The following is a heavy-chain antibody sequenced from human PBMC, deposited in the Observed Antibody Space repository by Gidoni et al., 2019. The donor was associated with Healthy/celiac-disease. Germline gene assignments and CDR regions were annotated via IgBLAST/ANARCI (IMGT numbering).Heavy chain of an antibody. CDR2: IYYRGST. CDR3: AGTVVAAIIDGWYFDL. D-gene: IGHD2-15*01. Sequence: QVQLQESGPGLVKPSETLSLTCTVSGGSISSYYWSWIRQPPGKGLEWIGYIYYRGSTNYNPSLKSRVTISVDTSKNQFSLKLSSVTAADTAVYYCAGTVVAAIIDGWYFDLWGRGTLVTVSS. CDR1: GGSISSYY. J-gene: IGHJ2*01. V-gene: IGHV4-59*01.